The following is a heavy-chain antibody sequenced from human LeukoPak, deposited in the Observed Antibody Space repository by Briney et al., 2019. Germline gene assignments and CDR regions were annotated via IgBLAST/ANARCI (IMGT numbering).Heavy chain of an antibody. CDR2: ISWNSGSI. CDR3: AKDTRQLYYGSGSYSY. Sequence: GGSLRLSCAASGFTFDDYAMHWVRQAPGKGLEWVLGISWNSGSIGYADSVKGRFTISRDNAKNSLYLQMNSLRAEDTALYYCAKDTRQLYYGSGSYSYWGQGTLVTVSS. CDR1: GFTFDDYA. V-gene: IGHV3-9*01. J-gene: IGHJ4*02. D-gene: IGHD3-10*01.